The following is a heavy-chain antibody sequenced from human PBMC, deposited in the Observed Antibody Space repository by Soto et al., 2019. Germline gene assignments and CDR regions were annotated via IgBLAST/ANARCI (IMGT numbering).Heavy chain of an antibody. V-gene: IGHV4-31*03. CDR2: IYYSGST. J-gene: IGHJ6*02. Sequence: SETMSLTYTVSGGYIISGGCYWSWIRQHPGKGLEWIGYIYYSGSTYYNPSLKSRVTINPDTSKNQFSLQLNSVTPEDTAVYYCARAPVSSGWHNLHYGMDVWGQGTTVTVSS. D-gene: IGHD6-19*01. CDR1: GGYIISGGCY. CDR3: ARAPVSSGWHNLHYGMDV.